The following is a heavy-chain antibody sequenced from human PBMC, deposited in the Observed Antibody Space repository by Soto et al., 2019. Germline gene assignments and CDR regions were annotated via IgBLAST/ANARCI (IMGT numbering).Heavy chain of an antibody. CDR2: INAGNGNT. D-gene: IGHD1-7*01. CDR1: GYTFTSYA. Sequence: ASVKVSCKASGYTFTSYAMHWVRQAPGQRLEWMGWINAGNGNTKYSQKFQGRVTITRDTSASTAYMELSSLRSEDTAVYCCARDMDWNSNFGYWGQGTLVTVSS. J-gene: IGHJ4*02. V-gene: IGHV1-3*01. CDR3: ARDMDWNSNFGY.